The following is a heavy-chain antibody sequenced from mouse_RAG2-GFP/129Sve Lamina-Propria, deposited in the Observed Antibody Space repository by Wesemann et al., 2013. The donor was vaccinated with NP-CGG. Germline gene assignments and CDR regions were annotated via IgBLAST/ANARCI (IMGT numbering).Heavy chain of an antibody. CDR2: ISYDGSN. J-gene: IGHJ3*01. CDR1: GYSITSGYY. Sequence: DVQLQESGPGLVKPSQSLSLTCSVTGYSITSGYYWNWIRQFPGNKLEWMGYISYDGSNNYNPSLKNRISITRDTSKNQFFLKLNSVTTEDTATYYCAREGHYYGSSPFAYWGQGTLVTVSA. V-gene: IGHV3-6*01. CDR3: AREGHYYGSSPFAY. D-gene: IGHD1-1*01.